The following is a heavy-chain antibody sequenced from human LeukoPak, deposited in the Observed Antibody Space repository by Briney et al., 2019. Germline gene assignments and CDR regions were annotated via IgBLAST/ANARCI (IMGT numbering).Heavy chain of an antibody. CDR1: GFTFNKYA. CDR2: INGNGGRT. D-gene: IGHD6-19*01. Sequence: GGSLRLSCAASGFTFNKYAMNWVRQAPGKGLEWGSAINGNGGRTYYADSVKGRFTISRDNSKNTLYLQMNGLRAEDTAVYYCALRIEVTGALCFDSWGQGTLVTVSS. J-gene: IGHJ4*02. V-gene: IGHV3-23*01. CDR3: ALRIEVTGALCFDS.